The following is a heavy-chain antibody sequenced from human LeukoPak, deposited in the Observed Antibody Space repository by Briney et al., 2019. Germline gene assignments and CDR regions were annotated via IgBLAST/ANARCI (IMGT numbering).Heavy chain of an antibody. CDR3: ARDLSTQQLTTYFDY. CDR1: GYTFTSYY. V-gene: IGHV1-46*01. D-gene: IGHD6-13*01. CDR2: INPSGGST. J-gene: IGHJ4*02. Sequence: GASVKVSCKASGYTFTSYYMHWVRQAPGQGLEWMGIINPSGGSTSYAQKFQGRVTMTRDTSTSTVYMELSSLRSEDTAVYYCARDLSTQQLTTYFDYWGQGTLVTVSS.